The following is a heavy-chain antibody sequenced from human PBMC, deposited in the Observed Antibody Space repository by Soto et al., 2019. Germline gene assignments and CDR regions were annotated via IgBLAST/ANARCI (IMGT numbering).Heavy chain of an antibody. CDR3: VVVVAARYYYGMDV. D-gene: IGHD2-15*01. CDR1: GFTFSSYS. V-gene: IGHV3-48*02. J-gene: IGHJ6*02. Sequence: GGSLRLSCAASGFTFSSYSMNWVRQAPGKGLEWVSYISSSSSTIYYADSVKGRFTISRDNAKNSLYLQMNSLRDEDTAVYYCVVVVAARYYYGMDVWGQGTTVTVSS. CDR2: ISSSSSTI.